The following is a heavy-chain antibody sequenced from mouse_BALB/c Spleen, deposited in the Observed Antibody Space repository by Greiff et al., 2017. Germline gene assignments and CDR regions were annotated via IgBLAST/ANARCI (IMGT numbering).Heavy chain of an antibody. CDR3: ARDLANSYYFDY. V-gene: IGHV2-9*02. Sequence: VKVEESGPGLVAPSQSLSITCTVSGFSLTSYGVHWVRQPPGKGLEWLGVIWAGGSTNYNSALMSRLSISKDNSKSQVFLKMNSLQTDDTAMYYCARDLANSYYFDYWGQGTTLTVSS. J-gene: IGHJ2*01. D-gene: IGHD1-1*01. CDR2: IWAGGST. CDR1: GFSLTSYG.